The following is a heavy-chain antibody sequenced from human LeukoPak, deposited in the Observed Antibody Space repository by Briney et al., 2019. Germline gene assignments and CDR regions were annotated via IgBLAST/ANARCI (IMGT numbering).Heavy chain of an antibody. CDR1: GDSVSSGHYY. D-gene: IGHD3-22*01. J-gene: IGHJ4*02. V-gene: IGHV4-61*01. CDR3: ARVSLPANYASSGYYPSDH. CDR2: LYDTGST. Sequence: SDTLSLTCNISGDSVSSGHYYWNWIRQAPGKGLEWIGYLYDTGSTNYNASLKSRVTISRDTSKKQVSLELRSVTAADTAVYYCARVSLPANYASSGYYPSDHWGQGSLVTVSS.